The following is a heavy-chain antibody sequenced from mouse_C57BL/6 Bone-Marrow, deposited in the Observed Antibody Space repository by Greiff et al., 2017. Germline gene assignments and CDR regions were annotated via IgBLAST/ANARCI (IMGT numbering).Heavy chain of an antibody. J-gene: IGHJ4*01. CDR2: IHPSDSDT. CDR1: GYTFTSYW. CDR3: AICGSIYYGNYFFYAMDY. Sequence: QVQLQQPGAELVKPGASVKVSCKASGYTFTSYWMHWVKQRPGQGLEWIGRIHPSDSDTNYNQKFKGKATLTVDKSSSTAYMQLSSLTSEDSAVYYCAICGSIYYGNYFFYAMDYWGQGTSVTVSS. V-gene: IGHV1-74*01. D-gene: IGHD2-1*01.